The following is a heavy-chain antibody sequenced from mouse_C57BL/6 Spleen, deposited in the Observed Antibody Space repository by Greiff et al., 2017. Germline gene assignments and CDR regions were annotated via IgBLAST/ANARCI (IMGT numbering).Heavy chain of an antibody. CDR3: ARGGYYYGSSYGYVDV. CDR2: ISYSGST. V-gene: IGHV3-1*01. CDR1: GYSITSGYD. J-gene: IGHJ1*03. D-gene: IGHD1-1*01. Sequence: DVKLVESGPGMVKPSQSLSLSCTVTGYSITSGYDWHWIRHFPGNKLEWMGYISYSGSTNYNPSLKSRISITHDTSKNHFFLKLHSVTTEDTATYDCARGGYYYGSSYGYVDVWGTGTTVTVSS.